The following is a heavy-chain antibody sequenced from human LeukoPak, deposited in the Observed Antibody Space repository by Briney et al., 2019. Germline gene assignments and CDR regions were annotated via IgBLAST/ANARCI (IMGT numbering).Heavy chain of an antibody. Sequence: SETLSLSCTVSGGXISSYYCNWIRQSPGKGLKWIGYISYSGSTNYNPSLKSRVTISLDTSKNQFSLKVRSVTAADTAVYYCARGFDSKSTYFDYWGQGTLVTVSS. CDR1: GGXISSYY. D-gene: IGHD5-12*01. CDR2: ISYSGST. V-gene: IGHV4-59*01. J-gene: IGHJ4*02. CDR3: ARGFDSKSTYFDY.